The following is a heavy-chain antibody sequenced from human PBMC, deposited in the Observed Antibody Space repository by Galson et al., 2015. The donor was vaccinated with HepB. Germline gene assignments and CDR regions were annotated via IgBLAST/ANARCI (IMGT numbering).Heavy chain of an antibody. Sequence: LRLSCAASGFTFNSYGVHWVRQAPGKGLEWVAIIYSDGSNKYYVDSVKGRFTISRDNSKNTLYLQMNSLRAEDTAVYYCARELGCSGGSCYGAFHIWGQGTMVTVSS. V-gene: IGHV3-33*01. CDR3: ARELGCSGGSCYGAFHI. CDR2: IYSDGSNK. CDR1: GFTFNSYG. J-gene: IGHJ3*02. D-gene: IGHD2-15*01.